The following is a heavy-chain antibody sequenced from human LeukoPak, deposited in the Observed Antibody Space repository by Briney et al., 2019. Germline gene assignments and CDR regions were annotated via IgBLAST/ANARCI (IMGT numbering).Heavy chain of an antibody. CDR2: IYTSGST. D-gene: IGHD3-3*01. V-gene: IGHV4-61*02. Sequence: SETLSLTCTVSGGSISSGSYYWSWIRQPAGKGLEWIGRIYTSGSTNYNPSLKSRVTISVDTSKNQSSLKLSSVTAADTAVYYCARAFDFWSGYPFDPWGQGTLVTVSS. CDR1: GGSISSGSYY. J-gene: IGHJ5*02. CDR3: ARAFDFWSGYPFDP.